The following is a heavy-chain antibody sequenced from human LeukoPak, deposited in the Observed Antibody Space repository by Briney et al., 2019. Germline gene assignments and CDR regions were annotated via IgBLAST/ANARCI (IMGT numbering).Heavy chain of an antibody. CDR2: IYYSGSA. V-gene: IGHV4-59*01. D-gene: IGHD3-22*01. CDR1: GGSINSYY. J-gene: IGHJ1*01. CDR3: ARRRYYDGSGYLE. Sequence: PSETLSLTCTVSGGSINSYYWSWIRQPPGKGLEWIGFIYYSGSANYNPSLKSRVTISVDTSNNQFSLKLSSVTAADTAVYYCARRRYYDGSGYLEWGQGTLLSVSS.